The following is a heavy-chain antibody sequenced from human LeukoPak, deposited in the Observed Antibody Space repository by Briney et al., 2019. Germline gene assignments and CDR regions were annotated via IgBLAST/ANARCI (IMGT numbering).Heavy chain of an antibody. D-gene: IGHD6-19*01. J-gene: IGHJ4*02. Sequence: GGSLRLSCAASGFTFSSYAMSWVRQAPGKGLEWVSAISGSGGSTYYADSVKGRFTISRDNSKSTLYLQMNSLRAEDTAVYYCAKDLQVPGIAVALFDYWGQGTLVTVSS. CDR3: AKDLQVPGIAVALFDY. CDR2: ISGSGGST. V-gene: IGHV3-23*01. CDR1: GFTFSSYA.